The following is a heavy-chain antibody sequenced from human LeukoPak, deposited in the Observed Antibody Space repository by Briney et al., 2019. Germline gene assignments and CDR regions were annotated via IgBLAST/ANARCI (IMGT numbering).Heavy chain of an antibody. CDR1: GFTFSSYG. J-gene: IGHJ5*02. CDR2: IWYDGSNK. CDR3: ARAGTTVTTLDWFDP. Sequence: PGRSLRLSCAASGFTFSSYGMHWVRQAPGKGLEWVAVIWYDGSNKYYADSVKGRFTISRDNSKNTLYLQTNSLRAEDTAVYYCARAGTTVTTLDWFDPWGQGTLVTVSS. V-gene: IGHV3-33*01. D-gene: IGHD4-11*01.